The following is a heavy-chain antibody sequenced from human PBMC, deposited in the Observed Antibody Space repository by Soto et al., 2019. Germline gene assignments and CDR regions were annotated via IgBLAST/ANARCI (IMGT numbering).Heavy chain of an antibody. CDR2: IDNDGSSR. J-gene: IGHJ4*02. Sequence: EVQLVESGGGLVQPGGSLRLSCAASGFTFSSNWMHWVRQGPGKGLVWVSRIDNDGSSRDYADSVKGRFTISRDNAKNTLYLEMRRLRAEDTAVYYCATGSGWYSLDYWGQGTLVTVSS. D-gene: IGHD6-19*01. CDR1: GFTFSSNW. CDR3: ATGSGWYSLDY. V-gene: IGHV3-74*01.